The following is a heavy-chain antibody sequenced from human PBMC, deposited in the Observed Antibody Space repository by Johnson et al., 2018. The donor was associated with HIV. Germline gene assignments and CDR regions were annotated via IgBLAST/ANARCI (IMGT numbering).Heavy chain of an antibody. D-gene: IGHD6-13*01. CDR1: GFTFSSYA. V-gene: IGHV3-23*04. J-gene: IGHJ3*02. Sequence: VQLVESGGGVVQPGRSLRLSCAASGFTFSSYAMSWVRQAPGKGLEWVSAISGSGGSTYYADSVKGRFTISRDNSKNTLYLQMNSLRAEDTAVYYCASKAAGTMHAFDIWGQGTMVTVSS. CDR2: ISGSGGST. CDR3: ASKAAGTMHAFDI.